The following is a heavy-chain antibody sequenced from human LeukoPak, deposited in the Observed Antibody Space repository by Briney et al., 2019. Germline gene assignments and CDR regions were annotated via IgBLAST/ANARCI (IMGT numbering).Heavy chain of an antibody. V-gene: IGHV1-18*01. D-gene: IGHD2-15*01. CDR3: ARDKGVVVAATPGFHGY. Sequence: ASVKVSCKASGYTFTSYGISWVRQAPGQGLEWMGWIIAYNGNTNYAQKLQGRVTMTTDTSTSTAYMELRSLRSDDTAVYHCARDKGVVVAATPGFHGYWGQGTLVTASS. J-gene: IGHJ4*02. CDR2: IIAYNGNT. CDR1: GYTFTSYG.